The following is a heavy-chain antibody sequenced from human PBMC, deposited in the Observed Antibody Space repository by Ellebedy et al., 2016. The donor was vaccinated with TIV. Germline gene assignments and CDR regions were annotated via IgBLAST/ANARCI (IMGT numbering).Heavy chain of an antibody. CDR3: VRGMRSVAADGMDV. CDR2: VHHSGST. V-gene: IGHV4-34*01. D-gene: IGHD6-19*01. Sequence: MPSETLSLTCAVYDGSFSDYYWCWIRQSPGKGLEWIGEVHHSGSTIYSPSLRSRVTISVDTSKNHFSLQLSSVTPEDTAVYYCVRGMRSVAADGMDVWGQGTTVTVSS. CDR1: DGSFSDYY. J-gene: IGHJ6*02.